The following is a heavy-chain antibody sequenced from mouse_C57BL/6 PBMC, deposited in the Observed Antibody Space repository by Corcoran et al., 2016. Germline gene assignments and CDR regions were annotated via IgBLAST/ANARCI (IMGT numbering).Heavy chain of an antibody. CDR3: TRSRAYDYDGVYYYAMDY. CDR1: GYTFTDYE. J-gene: IGHJ4*01. D-gene: IGHD2-4*01. V-gene: IGHV1-15*01. CDR2: IDPETGGT. Sequence: QVQLQQSGAELVRPGASVTLSCKASGYTFTDYEMHWVKQTPVHGLEWIGAIDPETGGTAYNQKFKGKAILTADKSSSTAYMELRSLTSEDSAVYYCTRSRAYDYDGVYYYAMDYWGQGTSVTVSS.